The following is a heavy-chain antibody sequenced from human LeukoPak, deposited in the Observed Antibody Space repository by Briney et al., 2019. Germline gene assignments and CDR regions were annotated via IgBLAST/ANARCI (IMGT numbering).Heavy chain of an antibody. D-gene: IGHD4-11*01. CDR1: GGTISSGGYY. CDR2: IYYSGST. J-gene: IGHJ4*02. Sequence: PSETLSLTCTVSGGTISSGGYYWSWIRQHPGKGLEWIGYIYYSGSTYYNPSLKSRVTMSVDTSKNQFSLKLSSVTAADTAVYYCARWRLQIIDYWGQGTLVTVSS. V-gene: IGHV4-31*03. CDR3: ARWRLQIIDY.